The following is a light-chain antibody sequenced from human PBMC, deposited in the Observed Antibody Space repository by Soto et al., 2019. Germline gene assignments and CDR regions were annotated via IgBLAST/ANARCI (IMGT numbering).Light chain of an antibody. CDR2: NAS. J-gene: IGKJ1*01. Sequence: DIQMTQSPSTLSGSVGDRVTITCMASQTISSWLAWYQQNPGKAPKLLIYNASTLKSGVPSMFCGSGSGTEFTLTISSLQPDEFAIYYCQHYNSYSVAFVQGTKVELK. V-gene: IGKV1-5*03. CDR1: QTISSW. CDR3: QHYNSYSVA.